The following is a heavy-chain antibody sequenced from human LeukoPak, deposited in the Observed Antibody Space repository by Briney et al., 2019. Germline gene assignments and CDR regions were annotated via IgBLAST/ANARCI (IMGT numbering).Heavy chain of an antibody. Sequence: GGSLRLSCAASGFTFSSYAMSWVRQAPGNGLEWVSAISGSGGSTYYADSVKGRFTISRDNSKNTLYLQMNSLRAEDTAVYYCATDLGITMIVRYYFDYWGQGTLVTVSS. CDR2: ISGSGGST. V-gene: IGHV3-23*01. J-gene: IGHJ4*02. CDR3: ATDLGITMIVRYYFDY. D-gene: IGHD3-22*01. CDR1: GFTFSSYA.